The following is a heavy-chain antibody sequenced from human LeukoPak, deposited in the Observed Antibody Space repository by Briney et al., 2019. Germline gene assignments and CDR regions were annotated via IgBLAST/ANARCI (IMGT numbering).Heavy chain of an antibody. V-gene: IGHV4-61*01. Sequence: SETLSLTCTVSGVSVSSGTYYWTWIRQPPGKGLEWIGYISYSGATKYSPSLKSRVTISVDTSKNQFSLKLTSVTAADTAVYYCARNVSRGFDPWGQGTLVTVSS. CDR2: ISYSGAT. CDR1: GVSVSSGTYY. D-gene: IGHD3-10*01. CDR3: ARNVSRGFDP. J-gene: IGHJ5*02.